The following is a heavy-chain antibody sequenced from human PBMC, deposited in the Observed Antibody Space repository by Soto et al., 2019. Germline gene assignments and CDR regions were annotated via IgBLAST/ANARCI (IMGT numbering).Heavy chain of an antibody. J-gene: IGHJ4*02. CDR2: IIPIFGTA. V-gene: IGHV1-69*13. CDR3: ARESPNYYDRHFDY. CDR1: GGTFSSYA. Sequence: ASVKVSCKASGGTFSSYAISWVRQAPGQGLEWMGGIIPIFGTANYAQKFQGRVTITADESTSTAYMELSSLRSEDTAVYYCARESPNYYDRHFDYWGQGTLVTVSS. D-gene: IGHD3-22*01.